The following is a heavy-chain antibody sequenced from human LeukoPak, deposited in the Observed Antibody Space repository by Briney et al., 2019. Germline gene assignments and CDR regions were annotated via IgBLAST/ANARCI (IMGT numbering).Heavy chain of an antibody. Sequence: GGSLRLSCAASGFAFSDYYMSWIRQAPGKGLEWVSYISSSGSTKFSADSVKGRFTISRDNALNSLYLQMNSLRAEDTAIYYCARSIPYGTTWYGRSDYWGQGTLVTVSS. V-gene: IGHV3-11*01. J-gene: IGHJ4*02. CDR3: ARSIPYGTTWYGRSDY. CDR1: GFAFSDYY. CDR2: ISSSGSTK. D-gene: IGHD6-13*01.